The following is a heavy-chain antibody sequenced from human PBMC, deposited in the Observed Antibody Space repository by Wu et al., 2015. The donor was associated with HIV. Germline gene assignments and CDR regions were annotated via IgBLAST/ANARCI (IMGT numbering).Heavy chain of an antibody. V-gene: IGHV1-2*02. Sequence: QVQLVQSGAEVKKPGASVQVSCKASGYSFTGYYIHWVRQAPGQGLEWLGWINPNSGGTNYAQKFQGRVTMTRDTSISSAFMELSRLRSDDTAVYYCVRDQQWPTEYYHYYGMDVWGQGTTVTVSS. J-gene: IGHJ6*02. CDR1: GYSFTGYY. CDR2: INPNSGGT. CDR3: VRDQQWPTEYYHYYGMDV. D-gene: IGHD6-19*01.